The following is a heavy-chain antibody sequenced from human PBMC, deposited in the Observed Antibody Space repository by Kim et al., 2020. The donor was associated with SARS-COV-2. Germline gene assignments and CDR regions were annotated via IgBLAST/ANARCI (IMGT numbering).Heavy chain of an antibody. Sequence: SETLSLTCAVYGGSFSGYYWSWIRQPPGKGLEWIGEINHSGSTNYNPSLKSRVTISVDTSKNQFSLKLSSVTAADTAVYYCARSSGWRSYYYYYGMDVWGQGTTVTVSS. D-gene: IGHD6-19*01. J-gene: IGHJ6*02. CDR1: GGSFSGYY. CDR2: INHSGST. CDR3: ARSSGWRSYYYYYGMDV. V-gene: IGHV4-34*01.